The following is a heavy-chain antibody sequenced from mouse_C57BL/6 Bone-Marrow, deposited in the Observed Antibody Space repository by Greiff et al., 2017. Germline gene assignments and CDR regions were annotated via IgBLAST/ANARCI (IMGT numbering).Heavy chain of an antibody. V-gene: IGHV1-26*01. CDR2: INPNNGGT. CDR3: ARSPLRYFDY. D-gene: IGHD2-12*01. CDR1: GYTFTDYY. Sequence: EVHLVESGPELVKPGASVKISCKASGYTFTDYYMNWVKQSHGKSLEWIGDINPNNGGTSYNQKFKGKATLTVDKSSSTAYMELRSLTSEDSAVYYCARSPLRYFDYWGQGTTLTVSS. J-gene: IGHJ2*01.